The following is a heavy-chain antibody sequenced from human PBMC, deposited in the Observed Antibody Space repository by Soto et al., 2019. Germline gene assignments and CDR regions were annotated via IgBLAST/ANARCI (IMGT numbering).Heavy chain of an antibody. CDR2: ISGSGGST. D-gene: IGHD3-9*01. J-gene: IGHJ4*02. Sequence: PGGSLRLSCAASGFTFSSYSMNWVRQAPGKGLEWVSAISGSGGSTYYADSVKGRFTISRDNAKNTLYLQMNSLRAEDTAVYYCAKAHRNYDILTGYDYWGQGTLVTVSS. CDR1: GFTFSSYS. V-gene: IGHV3-23*01. CDR3: AKAHRNYDILTGYDY.